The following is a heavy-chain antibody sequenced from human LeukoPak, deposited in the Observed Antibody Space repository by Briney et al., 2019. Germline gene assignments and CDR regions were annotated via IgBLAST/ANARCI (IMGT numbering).Heavy chain of an antibody. J-gene: IGHJ4*02. V-gene: IGHV1-2*02. CDR2: IKPDSGAT. CDR3: ARDHDYGPDY. D-gene: IGHD4/OR15-4a*01. Sequence: ASLKVSCKASGYTFTVHYMHWLRQAPGQGLELMGWIKPDSGATNFAQNFQGRVTMTSDTSINTAYMELSSLTSDDTAMYYCARDHDYGPDYWGQGTLVTVSA. CDR1: GYTFTVHY.